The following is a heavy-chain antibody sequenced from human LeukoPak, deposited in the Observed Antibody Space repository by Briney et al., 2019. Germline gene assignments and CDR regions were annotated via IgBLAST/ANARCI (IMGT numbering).Heavy chain of an antibody. CDR2: ISSSSSCI. J-gene: IGHJ4*02. CDR1: GFTFSSYS. V-gene: IGHV3-21*01. D-gene: IGHD5-12*01. CDR3: ARGKYGGYFIDY. Sequence: PGGSLRLSCAASGFTFSSYSMNWVRQDPGKGLEWVSSISSSSSCIYYADSVKGRFTISRDNAKNTVYLQMNSLRAEDTAVYYCARGKYGGYFIDYWGQGTLVTVSS.